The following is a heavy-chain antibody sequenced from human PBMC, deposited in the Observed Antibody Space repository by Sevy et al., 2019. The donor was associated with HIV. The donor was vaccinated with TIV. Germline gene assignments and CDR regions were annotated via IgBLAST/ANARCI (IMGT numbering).Heavy chain of an antibody. J-gene: IGHJ3*02. D-gene: IGHD1-26*01. Sequence: GGSLRLSCAASGFTFSDYYMSWIRQAPGKGLEWVSYISSSGSTTYYADSVKGRFTISRDNAKNSLYLQMNSLRAEDTAVYYCARGHSGSYYPPAFDIWGQGTMVTVSS. CDR3: ARGHSGSYYPPAFDI. V-gene: IGHV3-11*01. CDR2: ISSSGSTT. CDR1: GFTFSDYY.